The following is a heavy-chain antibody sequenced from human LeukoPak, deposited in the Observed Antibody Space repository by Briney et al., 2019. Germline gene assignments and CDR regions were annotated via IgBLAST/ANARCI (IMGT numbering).Heavy chain of an antibody. CDR1: GGSISSGDYY. Sequence: PSQTLSLTCTVSGGSISSGDYYWSWIRQPPGKGLEWIGYIYYSGSTYYNPSLKSRVTISVDTSKNQFSLKLSSVTAADTAVYYCARVSNSGYHYFFDYWGQGTLVTVSS. D-gene: IGHD3-22*01. CDR3: ARVSNSGYHYFFDY. V-gene: IGHV4-30-4*01. CDR2: IYYSGST. J-gene: IGHJ4*02.